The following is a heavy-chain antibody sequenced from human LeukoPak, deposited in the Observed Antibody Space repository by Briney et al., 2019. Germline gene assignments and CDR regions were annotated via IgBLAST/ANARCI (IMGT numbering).Heavy chain of an antibody. CDR1: GFTVSNKY. Sequence: SGGSLRLSCAASGFTVSNKYMSWVRQAPGKGLEWVSVIYSGGSTYYADSVKGRFTISRDNSKNTLYLQMNSLRAEDTAVYYCAKSSLQVTAVADRFDYWGQGTLVTVSS. CDR2: IYSGGST. D-gene: IGHD6-19*01. CDR3: AKSSLQVTAVADRFDY. J-gene: IGHJ4*02. V-gene: IGHV3-53*01.